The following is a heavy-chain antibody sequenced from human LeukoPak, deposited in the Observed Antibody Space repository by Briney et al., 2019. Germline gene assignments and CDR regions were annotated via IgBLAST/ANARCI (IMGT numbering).Heavy chain of an antibody. CDR2: INPNSGGT. CDR3: ARDSSYRTDNWFDP. D-gene: IGHD2-2*01. Sequence: GAAVKVSCKASGYTFTGYYMHWVRQPPGQGLEWMGWINPNSGGTNYAQKFQGRVTVTRDTSISTAYMELSRLRSDDTAVYYCARDSSYRTDNWFDPWGQGTLVTVSS. J-gene: IGHJ5*02. CDR1: GYTFTGYY. V-gene: IGHV1-2*02.